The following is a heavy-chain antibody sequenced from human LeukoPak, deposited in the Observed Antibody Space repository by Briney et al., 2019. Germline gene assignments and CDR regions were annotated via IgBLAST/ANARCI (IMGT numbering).Heavy chain of an antibody. Sequence: ASVKVSCKAFGYTFTSNYMHWVRQAPGQGPEWMGVISPSSGSTTYAQKFQGRVTLTRDMSTSIDYLELSSLRSEDTAVYYCARDNSVRGEAWWFNPWGQGTLVTVSS. J-gene: IGHJ5*02. CDR2: ISPSSGST. CDR1: GYTFTSNY. D-gene: IGHD2-21*01. V-gene: IGHV1-46*01. CDR3: ARDNSVRGEAWWFNP.